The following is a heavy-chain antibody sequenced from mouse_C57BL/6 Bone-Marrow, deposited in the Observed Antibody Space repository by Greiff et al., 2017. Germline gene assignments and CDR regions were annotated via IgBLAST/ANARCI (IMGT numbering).Heavy chain of an antibody. CDR2: IHPNSGST. Sequence: QVQLQQPGAELVKPGASVKLSCKASGYTFTSYWMHWVKQRPGQGLEWIGMIHPNSGSTNYNEKFKSKATLTVDKSSSTAYMQLSSLTSEDSAVYDCARHGYYFYWYFDVWGTGTTVTVSS. CDR3: ARHGYYFYWYFDV. D-gene: IGHD2-3*01. V-gene: IGHV1-64*01. J-gene: IGHJ1*03. CDR1: GYTFTSYW.